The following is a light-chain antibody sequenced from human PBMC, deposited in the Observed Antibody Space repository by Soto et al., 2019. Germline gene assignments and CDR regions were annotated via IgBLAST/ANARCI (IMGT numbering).Light chain of an antibody. CDR1: QSVSSN. CDR3: QQASSFPLT. V-gene: IGKV3-15*01. J-gene: IGKJ4*01. Sequence: EIVMTQSPATLSASPVERATLSFRASQSVSSNLAWYQQKPGQAPRLLIYGTSTRATGIPARFSGSGSGTEFTLTISSLQPEDFATYYCQQASSFPLTFGGGTKVDIK. CDR2: GTS.